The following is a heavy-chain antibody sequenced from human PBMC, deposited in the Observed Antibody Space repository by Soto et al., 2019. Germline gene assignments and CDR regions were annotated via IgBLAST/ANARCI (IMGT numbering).Heavy chain of an antibody. D-gene: IGHD3-9*01. Sequence: PGGSLRLSCTASGFTFGDYAMSWVRQAPGKGLEWVGFIRSKAYGGTTEYAASVKGRFTISRDDSKSIAYLQMNSLKTEDTAVYYCTRETAQLRYFDWLLSTPVAKSLHYYYYGMDVWGHGTTVTVSS. J-gene: IGHJ6*02. CDR1: GFTFGDYA. CDR2: IRSKAYGGTT. CDR3: TRETAQLRYFDWLLSTPVAKSLHYYYYGMDV. V-gene: IGHV3-49*04.